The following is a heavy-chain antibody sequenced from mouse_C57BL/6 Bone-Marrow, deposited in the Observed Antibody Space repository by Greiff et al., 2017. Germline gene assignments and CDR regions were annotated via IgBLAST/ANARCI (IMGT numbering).Heavy chain of an antibody. V-gene: IGHV2-2*01. CDR1: GFSLTSYG. J-gene: IGHJ2*01. Sequence: VKVVESGPGLVQPSQSLSITCTVSGFSLTSYGVHWVRQSPGKGLEWLGVIWSGGSTDYNAAFISRLSISKDNSKSQVFFKMNSLQADDTAIYYCARRAWDRYYFDYWGQGTTLTVSS. CDR3: ARRAWDRYYFDY. CDR2: IWSGGST. D-gene: IGHD3-3*01.